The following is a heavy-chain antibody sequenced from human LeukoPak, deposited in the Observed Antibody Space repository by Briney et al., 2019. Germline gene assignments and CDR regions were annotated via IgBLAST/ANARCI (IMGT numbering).Heavy chain of an antibody. CDR3: ARGQHNLA. Sequence: ASVKVSCKTSGYTFTCFHMHWVRQARGQGLEWMGMIDPSGGSTTYAQNFQGRVTMTRDTSTNTFYMELSSLRSEDTAVYYGARGQHNLAWGQGTLVTVSS. V-gene: IGHV1-46*01. D-gene: IGHD1-1*01. J-gene: IGHJ5*02. CDR2: IDPSGGST. CDR1: GYTFTCFH.